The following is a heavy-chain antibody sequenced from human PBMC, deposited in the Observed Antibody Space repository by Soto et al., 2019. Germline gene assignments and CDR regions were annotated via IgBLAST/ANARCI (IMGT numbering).Heavy chain of an antibody. J-gene: IGHJ5*02. D-gene: IGHD6-6*01. V-gene: IGHV3-23*01. CDR3: AKDPVAARPYGDWFDP. CDR1: GFTFSTFD. Sequence: GGSLRLSCAGSGFTFSTFDIHWVRQAPGKGLEWVSGIGGSGGSTYYADSVKGRFTISRDNSKNTLYLQMNSLRAEDTAVYYCAKDPVAARPYGDWFDPWGQGTLVTVSS. CDR2: IGGSGGST.